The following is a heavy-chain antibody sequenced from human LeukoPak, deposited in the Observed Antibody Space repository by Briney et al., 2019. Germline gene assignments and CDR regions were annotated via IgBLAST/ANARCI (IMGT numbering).Heavy chain of an antibody. CDR2: IYGGGDT. CDR3: ARDGDSGSYSTFDY. J-gene: IGHJ4*02. D-gene: IGHD1-26*01. Sequence: PGGSLRHSCAVSGFTVSSNYMSWVRQAPGKGLEWVSVIYGGGDTHYADSVKGRFTICRDNSKNTVYLQMNSLTAEDTAVYYCARDGDSGSYSTFDYWGQGTLVTVSS. V-gene: IGHV3-53*01. CDR1: GFTVSSNY.